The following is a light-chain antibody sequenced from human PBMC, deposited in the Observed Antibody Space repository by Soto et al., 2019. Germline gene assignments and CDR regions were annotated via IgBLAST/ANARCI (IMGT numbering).Light chain of an antibody. Sequence: QSGPPQPPLVSGSPRQPITISCTGTRNDVGGYNYVSGYQQHPGKAPKLMIYDVSNRPSGVSNRFSGSKSGNTASLTISGLQAEDEADYYCSSYTSSSTYVFGTGTKVTVL. J-gene: IGLJ1*01. CDR2: DVS. CDR1: RNDVGGYNY. CDR3: SSYTSSSTYV. V-gene: IGLV2-14*01.